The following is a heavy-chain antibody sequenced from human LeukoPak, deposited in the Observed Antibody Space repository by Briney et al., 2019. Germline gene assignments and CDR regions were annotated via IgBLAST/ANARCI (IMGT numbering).Heavy chain of an antibody. D-gene: IGHD3-10*01. CDR2: ISAYNGNT. J-gene: IGHJ4*02. Sequence: ASVKVSCTASGYTFSSYGISWVRQAPGQGLEWMGWISAYNGNTNYRQKVQGRVTMTTDTSTSTAYMDLRSLRSDDTAIYYCARDSPDGSGTYYNDSPDYWGQGTLVTVSS. CDR3: ARDSPDGSGTYYNDSPDY. CDR1: GYTFSSYG. V-gene: IGHV1-18*01.